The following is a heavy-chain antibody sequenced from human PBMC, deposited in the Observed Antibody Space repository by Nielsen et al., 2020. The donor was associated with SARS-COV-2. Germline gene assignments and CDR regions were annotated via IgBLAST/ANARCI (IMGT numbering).Heavy chain of an antibody. CDR3: ARDQDSGSYFGHYYYGMDV. Sequence: GESLKISCAASGFTFSSYAMHWVRQAPGKGLEWVAVISYDGSNKYYADSVKGRFTISRDNSKNTLYLQMNSLRAEDTAVYYCARDQDSGSYFGHYYYGMDVWGQGTTVTVSS. D-gene: IGHD1-26*01. J-gene: IGHJ6*02. CDR1: GFTFSSYA. V-gene: IGHV3-30-3*01. CDR2: ISYDGSNK.